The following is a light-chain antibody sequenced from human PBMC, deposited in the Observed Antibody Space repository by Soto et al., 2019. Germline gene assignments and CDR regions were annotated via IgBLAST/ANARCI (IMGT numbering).Light chain of an antibody. CDR1: QSVSSSY. CDR3: QQYCSSPRT. J-gene: IGKJ1*01. CDR2: GAS. Sequence: EMVLTQSPGTLSLSPGERATLSCRASQSVSSSYLAWYQQKPGQAPRLLIYGASSRATGIPDRFSGSGSGTDFTLTISRLEPEEFAVDYCQQYCSSPRTFGQGTKVDIK. V-gene: IGKV3-20*01.